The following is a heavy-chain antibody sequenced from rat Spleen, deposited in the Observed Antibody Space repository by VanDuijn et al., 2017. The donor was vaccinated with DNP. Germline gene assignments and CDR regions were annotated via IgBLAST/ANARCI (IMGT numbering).Heavy chain of an antibody. Sequence: EVQLVESGGDLVQPGRSLKLSCVAFGFTFNDYWMAWIRQVPGKGLEWLGAITGSGGGTYYSGSVKGRFTISRDNAKNTLYRQMNSLRSEDTATYYCTRGAGSPYWSFDFWGPGTVVTVSS. CDR2: ITGSGGGT. J-gene: IGHJ1*01. V-gene: IGHV5-31*01. CDR3: TRGAGSPYWSFDF. D-gene: IGHD5-1*01. CDR1: GFTFNDYW.